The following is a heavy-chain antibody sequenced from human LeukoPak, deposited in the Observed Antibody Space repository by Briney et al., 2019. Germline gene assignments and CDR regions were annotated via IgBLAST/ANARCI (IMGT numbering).Heavy chain of an antibody. CDR2: ISGSGGST. CDR1: GFTFSSYA. J-gene: IGHJ4*02. V-gene: IGHV3-23*01. Sequence: PGGSLRLSCAASGFTFSSYAMSWVRQAPGKGLEWVSAISGSGGSTYYADSVKGRFTISRDNSKDTLYLQMNSLRAGDTAVYYCAKDGWDILTGYYIEAGGFDYWGQGTLVTVSS. D-gene: IGHD3-9*01. CDR3: AKDGWDILTGYYIEAGGFDY.